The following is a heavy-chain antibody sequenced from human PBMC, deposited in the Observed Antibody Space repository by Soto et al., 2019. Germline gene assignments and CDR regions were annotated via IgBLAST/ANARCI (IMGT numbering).Heavy chain of an antibody. Sequence: GGSLRLSCSASGFTFSSYAMHWVRQAPGKGLEYVSAISSNGGSTYYADSVKGRFTISRDNSKNTLYLQMSSLRAEDTAVYYCVKDRYYDSSGYSAFDIWGQGTMVTVSS. J-gene: IGHJ3*02. V-gene: IGHV3-64D*08. CDR1: GFTFSSYA. D-gene: IGHD3-22*01. CDR3: VKDRYYDSSGYSAFDI. CDR2: ISSNGGST.